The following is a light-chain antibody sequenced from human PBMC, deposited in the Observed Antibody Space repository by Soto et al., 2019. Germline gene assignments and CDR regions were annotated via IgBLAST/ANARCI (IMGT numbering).Light chain of an antibody. CDR1: QNIDMY. Sequence: DIPMTQSPSSLSASVGDTVTITCRASQNIDMYLNWYQQKPGKAPRVLISGASNLQSGVPSRFSGSGSGTDFTLTISSLQSEDFASYFCQHTFNSPPWTLGQRTKVEVK. V-gene: IGKV1-39*01. J-gene: IGKJ1*01. CDR2: GAS. CDR3: QHTFNSPPWT.